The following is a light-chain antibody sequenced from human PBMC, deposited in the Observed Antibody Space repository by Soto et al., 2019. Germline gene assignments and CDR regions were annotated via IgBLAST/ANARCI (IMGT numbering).Light chain of an antibody. Sequence: IQMTQSPATLSASVGDRVTITFRASQSISSWLAWYQQKPGKAPKLLIYKASSLESGVPSRFSGSGSGTEFTLTISSLQPDDFATYYCQQYKGTFGQGTKVDIK. CDR2: KAS. CDR1: QSISSW. V-gene: IGKV1-5*03. J-gene: IGKJ1*01. CDR3: QQYKGT.